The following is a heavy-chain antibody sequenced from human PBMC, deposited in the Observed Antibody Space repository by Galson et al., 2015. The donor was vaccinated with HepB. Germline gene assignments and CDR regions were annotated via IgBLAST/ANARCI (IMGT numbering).Heavy chain of an antibody. CDR1: GYSFTSYW. D-gene: IGHD4-17*01. Sequence: SGAEVKKPGESLKISCKGSGYSFTSYWIGWVRQMHGKGLEWMGSIYPGDSDTRYSPSFQGQVTISADKSISTAYLHWSSMKASDTARYYCARAHDYGDYYFDYWGQGTLVTVSS. CDR3: ARAHDYGDYYFDY. J-gene: IGHJ4*02. CDR2: IYPGDSDT. V-gene: IGHV5-51*01.